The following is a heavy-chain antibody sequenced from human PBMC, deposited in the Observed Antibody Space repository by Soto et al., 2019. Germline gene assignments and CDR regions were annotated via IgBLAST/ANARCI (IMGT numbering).Heavy chain of an antibody. Sequence: QVQLVQSGAEVKKPGSSVKVSCKASGGTFSSYTISWVRQAPGQGLEWMGRIIPILGIANYAQKFQGRVTITADKSTSTAYMELSSLRSEDTAVYYCASRYSSGWGDIDYWGQGTLVTVSS. V-gene: IGHV1-69*02. CDR1: GGTFSSYT. CDR2: IIPILGIA. D-gene: IGHD6-25*01. J-gene: IGHJ4*02. CDR3: ASRYSSGWGDIDY.